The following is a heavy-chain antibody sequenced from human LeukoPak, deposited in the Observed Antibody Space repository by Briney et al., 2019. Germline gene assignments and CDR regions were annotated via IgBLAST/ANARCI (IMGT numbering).Heavy chain of an antibody. V-gene: IGHV3-74*01. CDR2: INSDGSST. D-gene: IGHD5-18*01. CDR1: GFTFSSYW. J-gene: IGHJ4*02. Sequence: GGSLRLSCAASGFTFSSYWMHWVRQAPGKGLVWVSRINSDGSSTSYADSVKGRFTISRDNAKNTLYLQMNSLRAEDTAVYYCARESGYSYGYGIDYWGQGTLVTVSS. CDR3: ARESGYSYGYGIDY.